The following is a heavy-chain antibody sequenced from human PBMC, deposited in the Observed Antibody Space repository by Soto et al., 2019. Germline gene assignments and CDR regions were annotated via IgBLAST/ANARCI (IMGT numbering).Heavy chain of an antibody. D-gene: IGHD1-26*01. J-gene: IGHJ4*02. Sequence: LRLSCAASGFTFSSYSMNWVRQAPGKGLEWVSSISSSSSYIYDTDSVKGRFTISRDNTKDSLYLQMNSLRAEDTAIYYCARGSAFIGLDYWGQGTPVTVSS. CDR3: ARGSAFIGLDY. CDR1: GFTFSSYS. CDR2: ISSSSSYI. V-gene: IGHV3-21*01.